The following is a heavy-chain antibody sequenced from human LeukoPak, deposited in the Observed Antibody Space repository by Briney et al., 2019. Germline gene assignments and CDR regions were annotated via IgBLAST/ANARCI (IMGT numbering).Heavy chain of an antibody. D-gene: IGHD3-3*01. Sequence: PSETLSLTCTVSGGSVSSGSYYWSWIRQPPGKGLEWIGEINHSGSTNYNPSLKSRVTISVDTSKNQFSLKLSSVTAADTAVYCCANLPGQWSGWHFDLWGRGTLVTVSS. J-gene: IGHJ2*01. CDR1: GGSVSSGSYY. CDR2: INHSGST. V-gene: IGHV4-39*07. CDR3: ANLPGQWSGWHFDL.